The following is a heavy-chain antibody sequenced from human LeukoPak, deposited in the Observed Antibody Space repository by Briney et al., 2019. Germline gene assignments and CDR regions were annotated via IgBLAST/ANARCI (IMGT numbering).Heavy chain of an antibody. Sequence: GSSVKVSCKASGGTFSSYTISWVRQAPGQGLEWMGRIIPILGIANYAQKFQGRVTITADKSTSTAYMELSSLRSEDTAVYYCARDGSGVVAASWFDSWGQGTLVTVSS. D-gene: IGHD2-15*01. CDR2: IIPILGIA. J-gene: IGHJ5*01. CDR1: GGTFSSYT. CDR3: ARDGSGVVAASWFDS. V-gene: IGHV1-69*04.